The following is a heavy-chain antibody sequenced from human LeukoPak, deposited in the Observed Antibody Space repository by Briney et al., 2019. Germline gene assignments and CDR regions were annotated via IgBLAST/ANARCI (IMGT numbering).Heavy chain of an antibody. CDR3: ARDGSLPDY. Sequence: GGSLRLSCAASGFTFSDSYMSWVRQAPGKGLEWVSFISETGSYTNYADSVKGQFTISRDNAKNTLYLQMNSLRAEDGAMYYCARDGSLPDYWGQGTLVTVSS. CDR1: GFTFSDSY. CDR2: ISETGSYT. D-gene: IGHD2-15*01. J-gene: IGHJ4*02. V-gene: IGHV3-11*06.